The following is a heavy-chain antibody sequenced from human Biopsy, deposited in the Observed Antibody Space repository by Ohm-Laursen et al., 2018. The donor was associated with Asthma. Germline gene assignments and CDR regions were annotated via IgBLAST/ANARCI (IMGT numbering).Heavy chain of an antibody. CDR3: AKVRFDNSVTSKYYYYGIDV. V-gene: IGHV3-30*04. CDR2: ISHDGRVR. D-gene: IGHD3-16*01. CDR1: GFAFGSYA. Sequence: SLRLSCTASGFAFGSYAMYWVRQSPGKGLEWVALISHDGRVRCYAESVKGRFTISRDNVRNTLYLQMSSLRPDDSAAYHCAKVRFDNSVTSKYYYYGIDVWGQGTTVPVSS. J-gene: IGHJ6*02.